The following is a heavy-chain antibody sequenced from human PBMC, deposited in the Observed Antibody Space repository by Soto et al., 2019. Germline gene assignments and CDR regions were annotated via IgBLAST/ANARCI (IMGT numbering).Heavy chain of an antibody. CDR3: ATDLEWLLRHFEN. Sequence: EVQLLESGGALIQPGGSLRLSCVASGFSFSNYGMSWVRQAPGKGLEWVSGISGNGGSAYYADSVKGRFTISRDNSKNTVYLQMNSLRAEDTAVYYCATDLEWLLRHFENWGQGTLVTVSS. CDR1: GFSFSNYG. J-gene: IGHJ4*02. V-gene: IGHV3-23*01. D-gene: IGHD3-22*01. CDR2: ISGNGGSA.